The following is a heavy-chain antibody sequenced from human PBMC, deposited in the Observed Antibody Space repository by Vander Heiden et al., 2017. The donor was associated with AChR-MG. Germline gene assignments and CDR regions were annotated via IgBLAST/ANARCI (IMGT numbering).Heavy chain of an antibody. CDR3: ARRGYYSEYDAFDI. J-gene: IGHJ3*02. CDR1: GGSISSGDYY. D-gene: IGHD3-22*01. V-gene: IGHV4-30-4*01. CDR2: IYCSGSN. Sequence: QLQLQESGPGLVKPSQTLSLTCTVSGGSISSGDYYWSWIRQPPGKGLEWIGYIYCSGSNYYNPSLKSRVTISVDTSKNQFSLKLSSVTAADTAVYYCARRGYYSEYDAFDIWGQGTMVTVSS.